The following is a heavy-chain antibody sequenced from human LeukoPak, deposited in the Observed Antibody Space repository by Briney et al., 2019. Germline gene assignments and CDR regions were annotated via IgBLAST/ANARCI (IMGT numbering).Heavy chain of an antibody. D-gene: IGHD7-27*01. CDR1: GFTFSSYA. J-gene: IGHJ4*02. Sequence: GGSLILSCAASGFTFSSYAMSWVRQAPGKGLEWVSTISGSGGSTYYADSVKGRITISRDNSKNTLYVQTNSLRAEDTAVYYCAKDLRPWGYYFDYWGQGTLVTVSS. CDR3: AKDLRPWGYYFDY. CDR2: ISGSGGST. V-gene: IGHV3-23*01.